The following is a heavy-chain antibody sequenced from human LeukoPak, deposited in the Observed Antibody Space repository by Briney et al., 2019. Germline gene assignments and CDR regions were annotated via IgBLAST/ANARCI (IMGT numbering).Heavy chain of an antibody. V-gene: IGHV4-61*01. J-gene: IGHJ5*02. Sequence: PSETLSLTCTVSGGSVSSGSYYWSWIRQPPGKGLEXIGXIYYSGSTNYXPSLKXRVTISVDTSKNQFSLKLSSVTAADTAVYYCASSIRYFDWLHPFDPWGRGTLVTVSS. D-gene: IGHD3-9*01. CDR2: IYYSGST. CDR1: GGSVSSGSYY. CDR3: ASSIRYFDWLHPFDP.